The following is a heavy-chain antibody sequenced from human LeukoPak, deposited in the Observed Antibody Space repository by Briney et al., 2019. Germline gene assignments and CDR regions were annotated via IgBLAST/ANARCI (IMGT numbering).Heavy chain of an antibody. J-gene: IGHJ4*02. CDR2: IYYSGRT. CDR3: ARGNYGSGSYYFDY. V-gene: IGHV4-31*03. D-gene: IGHD3-10*01. Sequence: SQTLFLTCSVSGVSISSGGYSWGWLRQDPGKGLEWIGYIYYSGRTSYNPSLKSRVTISVDTSKNQFSQKLSSVTAADTAVYYCARGNYGSGSYYFDYWGQGTLVTVSS. CDR1: GVSISSGGYS.